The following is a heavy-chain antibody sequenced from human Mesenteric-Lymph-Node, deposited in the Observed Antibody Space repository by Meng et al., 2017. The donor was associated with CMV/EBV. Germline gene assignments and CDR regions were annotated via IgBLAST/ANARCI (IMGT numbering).Heavy chain of an antibody. D-gene: IGHD4-17*01. V-gene: IGHV1-2*04. J-gene: IGHJ4*02. CDR3: ARGGDYGDPAFDY. CDR2: INPNSGGT. Sequence: KASGYTFTGYYMHWVRQAHGQGLEGMGWINPNSGGTNYAQKFQGWVSMTRDTSISTAYMELSRLRSDDTAVYYCARGGDYGDPAFDYWGQGTLVTVSS. CDR1: GYTFTGYY.